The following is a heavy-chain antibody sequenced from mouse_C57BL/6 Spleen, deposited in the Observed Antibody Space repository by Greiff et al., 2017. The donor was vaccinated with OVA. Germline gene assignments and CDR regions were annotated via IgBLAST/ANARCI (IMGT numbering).Heavy chain of an antibody. CDR1: GYTFTSYW. V-gene: IGHV1-55*01. J-gene: IGHJ3*01. D-gene: IGHD3-2*02. CDR2: IYPGSGST. Sequence: VQLQQPGAELVKPGASVQMSCKASGYTFTSYWITWVKPRPGQGLEWIGDIYPGSGSTNYNEKFKSKATLTVDTSSSTAYMQLSSLTSEDSAVYYCARSGSSGYEFAYWGQGTLVTVSA. CDR3: ARSGSSGYEFAY.